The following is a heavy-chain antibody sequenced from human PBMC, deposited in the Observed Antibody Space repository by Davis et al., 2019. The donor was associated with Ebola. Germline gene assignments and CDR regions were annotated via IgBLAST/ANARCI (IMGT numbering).Heavy chain of an antibody. J-gene: IGHJ2*01. CDR1: GFSVNTYD. V-gene: IGHV3-13*01. CDR2: FGSGGDT. CDR3: ARGGAGRDNRFFDL. Sequence: GGSLRLSCAASGFSVNTYDVHWVRQPTGKGLEWVAAFGSGGDTYYADSAKGRFTISKESAKNSFYLQMISLRVEDTAVYFCARGGAGRDNRFFDLWGRGTLVTVSS. D-gene: IGHD6-19*01.